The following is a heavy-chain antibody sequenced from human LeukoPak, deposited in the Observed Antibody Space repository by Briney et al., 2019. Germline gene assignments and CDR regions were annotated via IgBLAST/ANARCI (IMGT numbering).Heavy chain of an antibody. V-gene: IGHV3-23*01. CDR3: AKDTDLGAYLDY. CDR1: GFTLTTYA. D-gene: IGHD2-8*02. J-gene: IGHJ4*02. CDR2: ISGSSGST. Sequence: GGSLRLSCAASGFTLTTYAMTWVRQAPGKGLEWVSAISGSSGSTYYADSVKGRFTISRDNAKNSLYLQMNSLRAEDTALYYCAKDTDLGAYLDYWGQGTLVTVSS.